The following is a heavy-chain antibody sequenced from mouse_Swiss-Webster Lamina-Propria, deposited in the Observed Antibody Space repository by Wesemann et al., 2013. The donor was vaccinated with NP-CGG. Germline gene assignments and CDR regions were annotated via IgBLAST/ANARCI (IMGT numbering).Heavy chain of an antibody. Sequence: LEWVATISSGGSYTYYPDSVKGRFTISRDNAKNTLYLQMSSLKSEDTAMYYCARQYGNYYAMDYWGQGNLSHRLL. CDR3: ARQYGNYYAMDY. D-gene: IGHD2-10*02. V-gene: IGHV5-6*01. CDR2: ISSGGSYT. J-gene: IGHJ4*01.